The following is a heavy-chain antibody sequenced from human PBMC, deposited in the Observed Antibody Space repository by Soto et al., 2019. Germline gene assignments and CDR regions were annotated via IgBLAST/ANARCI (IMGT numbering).Heavy chain of an antibody. CDR1: GCTFSSYA. D-gene: IGHD5-18*01. J-gene: IGHJ6*02. CDR2: IIPIFGTA. Sequence: SVKVSCKASGCTFSSYAISWVRQAPGQGLEWMGGIIPIFGTANYAQKFQGRVTITADESTSTAYMELSSLRSEDTAVYYCARGGGYSYGYYYGMDVRGQGTTVTVSS. CDR3: ARGGGYSYGYYYGMDV. V-gene: IGHV1-69*13.